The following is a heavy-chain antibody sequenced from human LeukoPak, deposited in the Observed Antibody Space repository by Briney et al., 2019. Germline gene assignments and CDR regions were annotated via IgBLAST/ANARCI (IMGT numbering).Heavy chain of an antibody. J-gene: IGHJ4*02. D-gene: IGHD3-22*01. Sequence: GRSLRLSCAASGFTFDDYAMHWVRQAPGKGLEWVSGISWNSGSIGYADSVKGRFTISRDNAKNSLYLQMNSLRAEDMALYYCAKALGPYYYDSSGYLDYRGQGTLVTVSS. CDR2: ISWNSGSI. CDR3: AKALGPYYYDSSGYLDY. V-gene: IGHV3-9*03. CDR1: GFTFDDYA.